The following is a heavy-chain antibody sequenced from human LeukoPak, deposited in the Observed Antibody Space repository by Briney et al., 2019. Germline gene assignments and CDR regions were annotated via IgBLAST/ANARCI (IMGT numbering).Heavy chain of an antibody. D-gene: IGHD6-19*01. CDR3: ARDISSGWYPLPMSGFDY. CDR2: ISAYNGNT. V-gene: IGHV1-18*01. CDR1: GYTFTSYG. J-gene: IGHJ4*02. Sequence: GASVKVSCKASGYTFTSYGISWVRQAPEQGLEWMGWISAYNGNTNYAQKLQGRVTMTTDTSTSTAYMELRSLRSDDTAVYYCARDISSGWYPLPMSGFDYWGQGTLVTVSS.